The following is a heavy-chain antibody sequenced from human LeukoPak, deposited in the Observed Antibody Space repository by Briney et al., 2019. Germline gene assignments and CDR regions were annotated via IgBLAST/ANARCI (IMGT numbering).Heavy chain of an antibody. CDR3: ARFLARRGAFDI. CDR1: GGSISSGGYS. CDR2: IYYSGTT. J-gene: IGHJ3*02. V-gene: IGHV4-30-4*07. Sequence: SETLSLTCTVSGGSISSGGYSWSWIRQPPGKGLEWFGYIYYSGTTYYNPSLKSRFVISVDTSKNQFSLKLSSVTAADTAVYYCARFLARRGAFDIWGQGTMVTVSS. D-gene: IGHD1-14*01.